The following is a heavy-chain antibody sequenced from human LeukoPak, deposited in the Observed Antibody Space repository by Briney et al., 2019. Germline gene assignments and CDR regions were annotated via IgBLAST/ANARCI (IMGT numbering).Heavy chain of an antibody. Sequence: PGGSLRLSCAASGFTFSSYAMNWVRQAPGKGLEWVSAISGSGGSTYYADSVKGRFTISRDNSKNTLYLQMNSLRAEDAAVYYCAKDRYCSGGSCYSGYYFDYWGQGTLVTVSS. V-gene: IGHV3-23*01. CDR2: ISGSGGST. CDR1: GFTFSSYA. D-gene: IGHD2-15*01. J-gene: IGHJ4*02. CDR3: AKDRYCSGGSCYSGYYFDY.